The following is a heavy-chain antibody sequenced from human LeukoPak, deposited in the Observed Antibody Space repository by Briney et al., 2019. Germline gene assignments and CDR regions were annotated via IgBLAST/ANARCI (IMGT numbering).Heavy chain of an antibody. J-gene: IGHJ4*02. CDR2: IYTSGST. V-gene: IGHV4-4*07. CDR1: GGSISSYY. CDR3: ARSQGSVWLRSPFDY. D-gene: IGHD5-12*01. Sequence: SETLSLTCTVSGGSISSYYWSWIRQPAGKGLEWIGRIYTSGSTNYNPSLKSRVTMSVDTSKNQFSLKLSSVTAADTAVYYSARSQGSVWLRSPFDYWGQGTLVAVSS.